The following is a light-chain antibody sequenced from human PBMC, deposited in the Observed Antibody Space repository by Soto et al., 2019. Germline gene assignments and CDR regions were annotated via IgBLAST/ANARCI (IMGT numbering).Light chain of an antibody. Sequence: EIVLTQSPSTPSVSPVERVTPSCRASQSVDINLAWYQQKPGQAPRLLIYGASTRATDMPGRFSGRGSGTEFTLTISSLQSEDFAVYYCQQYRNWPRTFGQGTKVDIK. V-gene: IGKV3-15*01. CDR2: GAS. CDR1: QSVDIN. CDR3: QQYRNWPRT. J-gene: IGKJ1*01.